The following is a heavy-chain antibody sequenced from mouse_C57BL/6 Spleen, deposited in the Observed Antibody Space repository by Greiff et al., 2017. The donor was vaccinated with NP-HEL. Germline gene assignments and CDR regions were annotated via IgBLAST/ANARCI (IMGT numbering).Heavy chain of an antibody. CDR1: GYTFTSYW. CDR3: ARPYDGYYYAMDY. CDR2: IYPGSGST. V-gene: IGHV1-55*01. Sequence: QVQLKQPGAELVKPGASVKMSCKASGYTFTSYWITWVKQRPGQGLEWIGDIYPGSGSTNYNEKFKSKATLTVDTSSSTAYMQLSSLTSEDSAVYYCARPYDGYYYAMDYWGQGTSVTVSS. J-gene: IGHJ4*01. D-gene: IGHD2-3*01.